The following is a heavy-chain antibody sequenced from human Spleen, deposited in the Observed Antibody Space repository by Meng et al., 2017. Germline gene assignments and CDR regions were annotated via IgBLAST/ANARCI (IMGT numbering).Heavy chain of an antibody. CDR3: ARSVNWFDP. CDR1: GGSISLSY. Sequence: QVQLQGSGPGLVKPSYTLYLNCSVLGGSISLSYCIWIRQTAGEGLEWIGRIYSSGSTNYNPSLKSRLTMSVDTSKNQFSMSLSSVTAADTAVYYCARSVNWFDPWGQGTLVTVSS. J-gene: IGHJ5*02. V-gene: IGHV4-4*07. CDR2: IYSSGST. D-gene: IGHD5/OR15-5a*01.